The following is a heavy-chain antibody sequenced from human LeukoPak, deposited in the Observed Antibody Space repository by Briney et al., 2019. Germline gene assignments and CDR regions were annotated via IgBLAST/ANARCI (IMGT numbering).Heavy chain of an antibody. Sequence: ASVKVSCKASGGTFSSYAISWVRQAPGQGLEWMERIIPILGIANYAQKFQGRVTITADKSTSTAYMELSSLRPEDTAVYYCAREIWGSANFGFDPWGQGTLVTVSS. CDR2: IIPILGIA. J-gene: IGHJ5*02. V-gene: IGHV1-69*04. D-gene: IGHD3-10*01. CDR1: GGTFSSYA. CDR3: AREIWGSANFGFDP.